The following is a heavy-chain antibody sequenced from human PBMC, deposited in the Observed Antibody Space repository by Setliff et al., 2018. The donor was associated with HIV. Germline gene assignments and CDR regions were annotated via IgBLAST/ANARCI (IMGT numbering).Heavy chain of an antibody. CDR2: INHSGST. CDR1: GGSFSGYS. CDR3: ANPPTVTTDYYYYYMDV. J-gene: IGHJ6*03. V-gene: IGHV4-34*01. D-gene: IGHD4-4*01. Sequence: PSETLSLTCAVYGGSFSGYSWTWIRQPPGKGLEWIGEINHSGSTSYNPSLKSRVTMSVDTSKNQFSLRLNSVTAADTAVYYCANPPTVTTDYYYYYMDVWGKGTTVTVSS.